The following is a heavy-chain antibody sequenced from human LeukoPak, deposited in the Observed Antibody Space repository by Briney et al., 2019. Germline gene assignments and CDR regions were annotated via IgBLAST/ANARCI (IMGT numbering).Heavy chain of an antibody. D-gene: IGHD4-23*01. CDR3: ARADYGGNWGAFDI. V-gene: IGHV3-7*01. Sequence: PGGSLRLSCAASGFTFRNYWMRWVRQAPGKGLEWVANIKEDGSEKYYVDSVKGRFTISRDNAKNSLYLQMNSLRAEDTAAYYCARADYGGNWGAFDIWGQGTMVTVSS. CDR2: IKEDGSEK. J-gene: IGHJ3*02. CDR1: GFTFRNYW.